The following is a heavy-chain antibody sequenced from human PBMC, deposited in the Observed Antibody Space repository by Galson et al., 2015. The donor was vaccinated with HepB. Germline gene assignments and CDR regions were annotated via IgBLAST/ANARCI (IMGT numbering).Heavy chain of an antibody. CDR1: GFTVSSNY. D-gene: IGHD3-10*01. Sequence: SLRLSCAASGFTVSSNYMSWVRQAPGKGLEWVSVIYSGGSTYYADSVKGRFTISRDNSKNTLYLQMNSLRAEDTAAYYCARGRLWFGELNWYFDLWGRGTLVTVSS. CDR2: IYSGGST. V-gene: IGHV3-53*01. J-gene: IGHJ2*01. CDR3: ARGRLWFGELNWYFDL.